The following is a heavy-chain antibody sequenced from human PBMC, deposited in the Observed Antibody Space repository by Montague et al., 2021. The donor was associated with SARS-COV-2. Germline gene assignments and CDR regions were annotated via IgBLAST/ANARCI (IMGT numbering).Heavy chain of an antibody. CDR3: ARIPVGSKYYFDF. Sequence: CAISGDSVSSNIATWNWIRQSPSRGLEWLGRTYYRSKWYNDYAEPVKSRITIDPDTSKHQFSLHLNSVTPEDTAVHYCARIPVGSKYYFDFWGQGTLVTVSS. D-gene: IGHD2-2*01. J-gene: IGHJ4*02. CDR1: GDSVSSNIAT. V-gene: IGHV6-1*01. CDR2: TYYRSKWYN.